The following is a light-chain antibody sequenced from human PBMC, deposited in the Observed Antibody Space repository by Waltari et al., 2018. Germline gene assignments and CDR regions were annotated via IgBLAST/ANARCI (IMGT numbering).Light chain of an antibody. CDR3: QAWDSSTGV. J-gene: IGLJ2*01. Sequence: SYDLSQPPSMSVSPGQTARVTCSGDKLGDKYACWYQQKPGQSPVLVIYQDNKRPSGIPGRFSGSNSGSTATLTISGTQTADEAAYYCQAWDSSTGVFGGGTKLTVL. CDR1: KLGDKY. CDR2: QDN. V-gene: IGLV3-1*01.